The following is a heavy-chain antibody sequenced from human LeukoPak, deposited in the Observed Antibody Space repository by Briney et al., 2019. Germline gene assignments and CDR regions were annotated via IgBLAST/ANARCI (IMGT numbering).Heavy chain of an antibody. CDR1: GFTFSSYW. CDR2: IKPDGRSG. CDR3: ARLFGGVTTFDY. Sequence: PGGSLRLSCVGSGFTFSSYWMSWVRLGPGKGLEWVASIKPDGRSGHYVDFVKGRFTISRDYARRSVFLQMNSLRAEDTAVYFCARLFGGVTTFDYWGLGALVTVSS. J-gene: IGHJ4*02. V-gene: IGHV3-7*01. D-gene: IGHD3-10*01.